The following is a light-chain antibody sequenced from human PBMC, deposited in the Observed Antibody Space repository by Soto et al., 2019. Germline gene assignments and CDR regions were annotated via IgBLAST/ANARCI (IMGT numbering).Light chain of an antibody. CDR1: SSVVGVYNY. CDR3: TSYTSSSTYV. V-gene: IGLV2-14*01. CDR2: DVN. J-gene: IGLJ1*01. Sequence: QSVLTQPRSVSGSPGQSVTISCTGTSSVVGVYNYVSWYQKHPGKAPKLIIYDVNNRPSGVSNRFSGSKSGNTASLTISGLQAEDEADYYCTSYTSSSTYVFGTGTKVTVL.